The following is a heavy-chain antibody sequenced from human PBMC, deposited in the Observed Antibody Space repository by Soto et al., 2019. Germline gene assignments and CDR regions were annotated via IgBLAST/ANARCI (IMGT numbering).Heavy chain of an antibody. V-gene: IGHV1-69*01. Sequence: QVQLVQSGAEVKKPGSSLKVSCKTSGVTFSTSGISWVRQGPGQGLEWMGGIIPLFGTPKYARKFQGRVSLTPDDSATTSYLELSCLSSDDTAIYYGARVSLCICGGVNCYRLSSYFDSWGQGSQVVVSS. J-gene: IGHJ4*03. D-gene: IGHD2-21*01. CDR3: ARVSLCICGGVNCYRLSSYFDS. CDR1: GVTFSTSG. CDR2: IIPLFGTP.